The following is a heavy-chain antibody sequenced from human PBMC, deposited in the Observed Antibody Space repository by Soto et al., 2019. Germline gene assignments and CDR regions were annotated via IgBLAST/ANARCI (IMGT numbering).Heavy chain of an antibody. V-gene: IGHV3-23*01. CDR2: ISGSGGST. D-gene: IGHD3-3*01. J-gene: IGHJ4*02. CDR3: AKDHHGYYDFWSGYSPMGVYFDY. Sequence: GGSLRLSCAASGFTFSSYAMSWVRQAPGKGLEWVSAISGSGGSTYYADSVKGRFTVSRDNSKNTLYLQMNSLRAEDTAVYYCAKDHHGYYDFWSGYSPMGVYFDYWGQGTLVTVSS. CDR1: GFTFSSYA.